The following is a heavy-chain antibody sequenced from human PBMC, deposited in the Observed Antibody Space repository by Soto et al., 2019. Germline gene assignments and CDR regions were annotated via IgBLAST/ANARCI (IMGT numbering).Heavy chain of an antibody. Sequence: SETLSLTCTVSGGSISSYYWSWIRQPPGKGLEWIGYIYYSGSTNYNPSLKSRVTISVDTSKNQFSLKLSSVTAADTAVYYCARDGYYYDSSGYYYLIHGMDVWGQGTTVTVSS. V-gene: IGHV4-59*01. CDR1: GGSISSYY. D-gene: IGHD3-22*01. J-gene: IGHJ6*02. CDR2: IYYSGST. CDR3: ARDGYYYDSSGYYYLIHGMDV.